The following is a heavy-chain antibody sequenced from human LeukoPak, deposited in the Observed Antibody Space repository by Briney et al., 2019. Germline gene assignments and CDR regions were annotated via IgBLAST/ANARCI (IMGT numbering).Heavy chain of an antibody. D-gene: IGHD6-19*01. J-gene: IGHJ4*02. CDR2: FDPEDGET. V-gene: IGHV1-24*01. CDR1: GYTLTELS. CDR3: ATSAPIAVAGGYFDY. Sequence: GASVKVSCKVSGYTLTELSMHWVRQAPGKGLEWMGGFDPEDGETIYAQKFQGRVTMTEDTSTDTAYMELSSLRSEDTAVYYCATSAPIAVAGGYFDYWGQGTLVTVSS.